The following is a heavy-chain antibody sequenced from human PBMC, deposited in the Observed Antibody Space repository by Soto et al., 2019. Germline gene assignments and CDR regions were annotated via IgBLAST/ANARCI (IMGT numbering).Heavy chain of an antibody. J-gene: IGHJ4*02. V-gene: IGHV1-69*01. CDR2: IIPIFGTA. Sequence: QVQLVQSGAEVKKPGSSVKVSCKASGGTFSSYAISWVRQAPGQGLEWMGGIIPIFGTANYAQKFQGRVTITADESTSTAYMELSSLRSEDTAVYYCARADYYDSSGYSWGSWGPDYWGQGTLVTVSS. D-gene: IGHD3-22*01. CDR3: ARADYYDSSGYSWGSWGPDY. CDR1: GGTFSSYA.